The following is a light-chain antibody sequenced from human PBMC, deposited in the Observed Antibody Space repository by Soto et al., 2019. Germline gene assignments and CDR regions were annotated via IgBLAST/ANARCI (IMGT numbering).Light chain of an antibody. CDR1: SSNIGSNY. CDR3: AVWDDSLSGVV. J-gene: IGLJ2*01. V-gene: IGLV1-47*01. Sequence: QSALTQSPSASGTPGQRVTISCSGSSSNIGSNYVYWYQQLPGTAPKLLIYRNNHRPSGVPDRFSGSKSGTSASLAISGLRSEDEADYYCAVWDDSLSGVVFGGGTQLTVL. CDR2: RNN.